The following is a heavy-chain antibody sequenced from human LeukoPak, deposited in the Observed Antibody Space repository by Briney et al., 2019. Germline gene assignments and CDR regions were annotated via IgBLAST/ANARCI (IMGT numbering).Heavy chain of an antibody. CDR2: IYSGGST. J-gene: IGHJ3*02. CDR3: AKDGERYRPDAFDI. D-gene: IGHD1-1*01. CDR1: GFTVSSNY. Sequence: YPGGSLRLSCAASGFTVSSNYMSWVRQAPGKGLGWVSVIYSGGSTYYADSVKGRFTISRDNSKNTLYLQMNSLRAEDTAVYYCAKDGERYRPDAFDIWGQGTMVTVSS. V-gene: IGHV3-53*01.